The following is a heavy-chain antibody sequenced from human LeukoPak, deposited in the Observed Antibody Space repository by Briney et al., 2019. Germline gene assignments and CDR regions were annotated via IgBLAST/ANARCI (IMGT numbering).Heavy chain of an antibody. D-gene: IGHD6-6*01. Sequence: ASVKVSCTASGYTFTGYYMHWVRQAPGQGLEWMGWINANSGGTNFAQKFQARVTMTRDTAISTAYMELSRLRADDTAVYYCARVHASSPFDYWGQGTLVTVSS. CDR2: INANSGGT. CDR3: ARVHASSPFDY. CDR1: GYTFTGYY. V-gene: IGHV1-2*02. J-gene: IGHJ4*02.